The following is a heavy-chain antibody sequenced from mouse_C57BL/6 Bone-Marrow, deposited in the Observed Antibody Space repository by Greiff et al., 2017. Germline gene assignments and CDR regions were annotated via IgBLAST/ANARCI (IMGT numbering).Heavy chain of an antibody. V-gene: IGHV1-74*01. CDR1: GYTFTSYW. CDR2: IHPSDSDT. D-gene: IGHD1-1*01. Sequence: QVQLQQPGAELVKPGASVKVSCKASGYTFTSYWMHWVKQRPGQGLEWIGRIHPSDSDTNYNQKFKGKATLTVDKSSSTAYMQLSSLTSEDSAVYYCAIEGEDYYCSSYDYAMDYWGQGTSVTVSS. CDR3: AIEGEDYYCSSYDYAMDY. J-gene: IGHJ4*01.